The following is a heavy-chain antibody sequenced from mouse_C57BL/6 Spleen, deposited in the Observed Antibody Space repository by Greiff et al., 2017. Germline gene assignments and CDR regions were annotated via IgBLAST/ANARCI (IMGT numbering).Heavy chain of an antibody. V-gene: IGHV1-69*01. J-gene: IGHJ4*01. CDR1: GYTFTSYW. Sequence: QVQLQQPGAELVMPGASVKLSCKASGYTFTSYWMHWVKQRPGQGLEWIGEIDPSDSYTNYNQKFKGKSTLTVDKSSSTAYMQLSSLTSEDSAVYYCARTTVVATRYYYAMDYWGQGTSVTVSS. CDR3: ARTTVVATRYYYAMDY. D-gene: IGHD1-1*01. CDR2: IDPSDSYT.